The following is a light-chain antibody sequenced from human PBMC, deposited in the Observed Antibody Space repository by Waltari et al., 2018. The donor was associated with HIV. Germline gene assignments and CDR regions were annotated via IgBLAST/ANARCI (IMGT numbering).Light chain of an antibody. V-gene: IGLV4-69*01. CDR3: QTWDTGIRV. Sequence: QLVLTQSASASASLGASVKLTCTLSSGYTAYAIAWPQQQAEKGPRYVMKVNSDGSYSRGDGSPDRFSGSSYEAERYLTISSLQSEDEADYYCQTWDTGIRVFGGGTKLTVL. CDR2: VNSDGSY. J-gene: IGLJ3*02. CDR1: SGYTAYA.